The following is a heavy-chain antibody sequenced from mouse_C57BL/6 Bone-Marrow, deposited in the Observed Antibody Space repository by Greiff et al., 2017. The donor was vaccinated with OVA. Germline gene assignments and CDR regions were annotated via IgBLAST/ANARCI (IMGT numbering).Heavy chain of an antibody. Sequence: EVQLVESGGDLVKPGGSLKLSCAASGFTFSSYGMSWVRQTPDKRLEWVATISGGGSYTSSPDRVKGRFTISRANAKNTLYLQMSSLKSEDTTMYNSARNPDTNWYSRACIDYWGQGTALTVSS. CDR1: GFTFSSYG. J-gene: IGHJ2*01. D-gene: IGHD4-1*01. CDR2: ISGGGSYT. CDR3: ARNPDTNWYSRACIDY. V-gene: IGHV5-6*01.